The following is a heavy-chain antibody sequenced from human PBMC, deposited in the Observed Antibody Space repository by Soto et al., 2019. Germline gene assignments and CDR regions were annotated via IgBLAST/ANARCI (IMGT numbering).Heavy chain of an antibody. Sequence: QVQLQESGPGLVKPSQTLSLTCTVSGGSISSGGYYWSWIRQHPGKGLEWIGYIYYSGSTYYNPSRKSRITIAEETSKNQFSLKLRSVTAADTAVYYCARDVFHPYYYGSYYSMDVWGQATTVTVSS. J-gene: IGHJ6*01. CDR2: IYYSGST. D-gene: IGHD3-10*01. V-gene: IGHV4-31*03. CDR1: GGSISSGGYY. CDR3: ARDVFHPYYYGSYYSMDV.